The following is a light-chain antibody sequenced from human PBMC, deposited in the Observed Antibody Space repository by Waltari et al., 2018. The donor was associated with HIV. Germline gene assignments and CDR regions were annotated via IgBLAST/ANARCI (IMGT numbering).Light chain of an antibody. Sequence: QSALTQPPSVSGAPGQSVTISCSGSTSNIGAGFDVHWYQQVPGTAPRLLIYDNNKRPSGVRDRFSGSKSVTSASLAINGLQSEDDADYCGQSYDSRLSGSVVFGGGTKVTVL. CDR1: TSNIGAGFD. J-gene: IGLJ2*01. CDR2: DNN. CDR3: QSYDSRLSGSVV. V-gene: IGLV1-40*01.